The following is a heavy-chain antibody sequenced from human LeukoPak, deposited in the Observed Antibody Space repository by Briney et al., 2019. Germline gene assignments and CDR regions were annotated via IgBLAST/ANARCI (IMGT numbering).Heavy chain of an antibody. Sequence: SETLSLTCTVSGGSISSYYWSWIRQPPGKGLEWIGYIYYSGSTNYNPSLKSRVTISVDTSKNQFSLKLSSVTAADTAVYYCAGFRVGYYYGSGSYQDYWGQGTLVTVSS. CDR3: AGFRVGYYYGSGSYQDY. V-gene: IGHV4-59*01. J-gene: IGHJ4*02. CDR2: IYYSGST. CDR1: GGSISSYY. D-gene: IGHD3-10*01.